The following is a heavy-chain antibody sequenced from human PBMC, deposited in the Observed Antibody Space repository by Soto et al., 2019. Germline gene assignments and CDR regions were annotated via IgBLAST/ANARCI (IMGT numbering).Heavy chain of an antibody. Sequence: GSLRLSCAASGFIVSSSYMSWVRQAPGKGLEAVALLYSAGNTFYADSVKGRFTISRDNSTNTLNLQMNNLRPEDTALYFCTRGAGYCPGGTCYWLDYWGEGTLVTVSS. D-gene: IGHD2-15*01. CDR3: TRGAGYCPGGTCYWLDY. CDR2: LYSAGNT. V-gene: IGHV3-53*01. J-gene: IGHJ4*02. CDR1: GFIVSSSY.